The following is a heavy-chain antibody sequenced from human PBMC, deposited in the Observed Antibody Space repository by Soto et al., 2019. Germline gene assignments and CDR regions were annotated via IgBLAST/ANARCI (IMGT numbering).Heavy chain of an antibody. D-gene: IGHD3-22*01. V-gene: IGHV1-2*02. Sequence: ASVKVSCKASGYTFTGYYMHWVRQAPGQGLEWMGWINPNSGGTNYAQKFQGRVTMTRDTSISTAYMELSRLRFDDTAVYYCARDYPPYYYDSSGYYFGGWFDLWGQGSRVTVSS. CDR2: INPNSGGT. J-gene: IGHJ5*02. CDR3: ARDYPPYYYDSSGYYFGGWFDL. CDR1: GYTFTGYY.